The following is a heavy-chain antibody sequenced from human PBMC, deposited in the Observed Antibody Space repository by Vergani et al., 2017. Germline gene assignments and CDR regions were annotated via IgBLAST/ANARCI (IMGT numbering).Heavy chain of an antibody. D-gene: IGHD6-19*01. J-gene: IGHJ4*02. V-gene: IGHV4-39*01. Sequence: QLQLQESGPGLVKPSETLSLTCTVSGGSISSSSYYWGWIRQPPGKGLEWIGSSYYSGSTYYNPSLKSRVTISVDTSKNQFSLKLSSVTAADTAVYYCATFRSSLHDIAVAWSDYWGQGTLVTVSS. CDR3: ATFRSSLHDIAVAWSDY. CDR1: GGSISSSSYY. CDR2: SYYSGST.